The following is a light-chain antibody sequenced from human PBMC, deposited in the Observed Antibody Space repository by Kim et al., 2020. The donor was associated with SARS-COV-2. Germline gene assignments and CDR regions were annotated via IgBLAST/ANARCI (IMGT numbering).Light chain of an antibody. CDR3: AAWDDSLNDAV. Sequence: QSALTQPPSASGSPGQRVTISCSGSSSNIGSNTVNWYQQLPETAPKLLIFSNNQRPPGVPDRLSGSKTGTSASLAISGRQSEDEADYYCAAWDDSLNDAVFGGGTKLTVL. V-gene: IGLV1-44*01. CDR1: SSNIGSNT. J-gene: IGLJ3*02. CDR2: SNN.